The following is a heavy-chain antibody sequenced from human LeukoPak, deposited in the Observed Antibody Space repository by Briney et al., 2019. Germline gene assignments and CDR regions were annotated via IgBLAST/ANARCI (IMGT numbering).Heavy chain of an antibody. Sequence: GGSLRLSCVASGFTFSSYGMHWVRQAPGKGLEWVAVISYDGSNKYYADSVKGRFTISRDNSKNTLYLQMNSLRAEDTAVYYCASLHIVVVTAILDAFDIWGQGTMVTVSS. V-gene: IGHV3-30*19. CDR3: ASLHIVVVTAILDAFDI. CDR1: GFTFSSYG. D-gene: IGHD2-21*02. CDR2: ISYDGSNK. J-gene: IGHJ3*02.